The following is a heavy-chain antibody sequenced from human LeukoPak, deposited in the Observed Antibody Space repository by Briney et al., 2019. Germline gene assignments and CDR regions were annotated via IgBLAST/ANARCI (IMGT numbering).Heavy chain of an antibody. Sequence: GGSLRLSCAASGFTFSSYSMNWVRQAPGKGLEWVSSISSSSSYIYYADSVKGRFTISRDNAKNSLYLQMNSLRAEDTAVYYCARAFLYSSSWYDGLGYWGQGTLVTVSS. CDR3: ARAFLYSSSWYDGLGY. CDR1: GFTFSSYS. V-gene: IGHV3-21*01. CDR2: ISSSSSYI. D-gene: IGHD6-13*01. J-gene: IGHJ4*02.